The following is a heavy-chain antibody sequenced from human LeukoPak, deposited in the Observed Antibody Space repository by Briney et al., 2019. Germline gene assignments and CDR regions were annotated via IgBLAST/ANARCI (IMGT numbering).Heavy chain of an antibody. CDR2: IYYSGST. D-gene: IGHD3-9*01. CDR3: ARENDDILTGYYPLAFDY. J-gene: IGHJ4*02. CDR1: GGSISSYY. V-gene: IGHV4-59*01. Sequence: PSETLSLTCTVSGGSISSYYWSWIRQPPGKGLEWIGYIYYSGSTNYNPSLKSRVTISVDTSKNQFSLKLSSVTAADTAVYYCARENDDILTGYYPLAFDYWGQGTLVTVSS.